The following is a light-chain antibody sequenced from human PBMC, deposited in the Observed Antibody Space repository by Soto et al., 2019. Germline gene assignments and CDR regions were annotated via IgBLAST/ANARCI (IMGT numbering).Light chain of an antibody. CDR2: GAS. V-gene: IGKV3-20*01. CDR1: QSVNSDF. J-gene: IGKJ4*01. Sequence: EIVLTQSPGTLSLSPGERATLSCRAIQSVNSDFLAWYQQKSGQAPRLLIYGASGRATGISDRFSGSGSGTDFTLTISRLEPEDFAVYYCQQYGSSPVTFGGGTKVESK. CDR3: QQYGSSPVT.